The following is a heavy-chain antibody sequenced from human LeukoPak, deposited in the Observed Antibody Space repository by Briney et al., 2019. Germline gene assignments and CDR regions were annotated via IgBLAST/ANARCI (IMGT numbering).Heavy chain of an antibody. CDR1: GGSISSYY. V-gene: IGHV4-59*01. CDR3: ARLGGYGYFDY. CDR2: VYYSGST. Sequence: SETLSLTCTVSGGSISSYYWSWIRQPPGKGLEWIGYVYYSGSTNYNPSLKSRVTISVDTSKSQFSLKLSSVTAADTAVYYCARLGGYGYFDYWGQGTLVTVSS. D-gene: IGHD5-12*01. J-gene: IGHJ4*02.